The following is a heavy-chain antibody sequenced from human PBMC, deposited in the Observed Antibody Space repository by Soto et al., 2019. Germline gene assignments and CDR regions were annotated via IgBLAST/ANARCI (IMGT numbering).Heavy chain of an antibody. CDR1: GYAFTDYY. Sequence: GASVKVSCKASGYAFTDYYIHWVRQAPEQGLQWMGWINPNSGGTNYAQTFQGRVSMTRDTSISTVYIRLSNLRSDDTAVYYCATTTVHFAPPAYLDSWGQGTLVTVSS. V-gene: IGHV1-2*02. CDR3: ATTTVHFAPPAYLDS. D-gene: IGHD4-17*01. J-gene: IGHJ4*02. CDR2: INPNSGGT.